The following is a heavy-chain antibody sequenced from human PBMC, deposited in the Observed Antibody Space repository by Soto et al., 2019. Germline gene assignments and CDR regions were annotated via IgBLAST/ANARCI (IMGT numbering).Heavy chain of an antibody. Sequence: ASVKVSCKASGYTFTNNDINWVRQAPGQGLEWIGWMNTNTNTTDSAEVFECRVSLTWHTSISTAYMQLNSLKIDDTAVYYLASEVVETSSLWLDPWGQVTLVTVSS. V-gene: IGHV1-8*01. CDR3: ASEVVETSSLWLDP. CDR1: GYTFTNND. D-gene: IGHD6-6*01. CDR2: MNTNTNTT. J-gene: IGHJ5*02.